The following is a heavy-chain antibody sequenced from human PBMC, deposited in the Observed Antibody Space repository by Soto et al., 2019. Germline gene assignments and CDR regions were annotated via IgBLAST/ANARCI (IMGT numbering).Heavy chain of an antibody. V-gene: IGHV1-8*01. CDR2: MNPNTGNT. J-gene: IGHJ4*02. CDR3: ARGAGHDSEDY. D-gene: IGHD1-1*01. CDR1: GYTFSSHY. Sequence: ASVNVSCKASGYTFSSHYINWVRQATGQGLEWMGWMNPNTGNTGYEQKFQGRLTMTRNTSISTAYMELRSLRSEDTAVYYCARGAGHDSEDYWGQGTLVTV.